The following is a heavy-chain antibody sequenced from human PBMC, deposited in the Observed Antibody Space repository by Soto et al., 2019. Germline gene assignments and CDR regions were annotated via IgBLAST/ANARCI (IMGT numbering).Heavy chain of an antibody. D-gene: IGHD2-15*01. CDR2: ISGTSDYI. Sequence: PGGSLRLSCAASGFTFSSYSMNWVRQAPGRGLEWVAAISGTSDYIYYADSVKGRFTISRDNAKTSLYIQMNSLRAEDTAVYYCARDHRYCSGSSCRPYYYYYGMDVWGQGTTVPSP. CDR3: ARDHRYCSGSSCRPYYYYYGMDV. CDR1: GFTFSSYS. V-gene: IGHV3-21*01. J-gene: IGHJ6*02.